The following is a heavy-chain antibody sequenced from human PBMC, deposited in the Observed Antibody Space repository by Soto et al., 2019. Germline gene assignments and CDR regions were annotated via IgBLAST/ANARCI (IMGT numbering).Heavy chain of an antibody. J-gene: IGHJ4*02. CDR1: GGSISSNRYY. CDR2: IYYSGST. D-gene: IGHD3-10*01. CDR3: AGGRYGSGSYTHFDY. Sequence: SETLSLTCTVSGGSISSNRYYWCWIRQPPGKGLEWIGSIYYSGSTYYNPSLKSRVTISVDTSKNQFSLKLSSVTAADTAVYYCAGGRYGSGSYTHFDYWGQGTLVTAPQ. V-gene: IGHV4-39*01.